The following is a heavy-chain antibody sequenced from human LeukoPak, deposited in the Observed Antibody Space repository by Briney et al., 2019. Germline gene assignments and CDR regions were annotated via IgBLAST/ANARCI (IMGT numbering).Heavy chain of an antibody. J-gene: IGHJ4*02. V-gene: IGHV1-46*02. D-gene: IGHD6-13*01. CDR3: ARGIAAPYLVGYFDY. CDR2: INPSGGSK. CDR1: GYTFNNYY. Sequence: ASVKVSCKASGYTFNNYYMHWVRQAPGQGLEWMGLINPSGGSKSYAQKFQGRVTMTRDMSTSTVYMELSSLRSDDTAVYYCARGIAAPYLVGYFDYCGQGTLVTVSS.